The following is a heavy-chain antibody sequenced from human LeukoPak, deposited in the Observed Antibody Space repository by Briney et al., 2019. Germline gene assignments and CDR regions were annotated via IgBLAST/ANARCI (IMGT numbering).Heavy chain of an antibody. CDR2: IYHSGST. CDR3: ARGVGCSGGSCYWPPSFDY. CDR1: GGSISSGGYS. V-gene: IGHV4-30-2*01. D-gene: IGHD2-15*01. Sequence: SQTLSLTCAVSGGSISSGGYSWSWIRQPPGKGLEWIGYIYHSGSTYYNPSLKSRVTISVDRSKNQFSLKLSSVTAADTAVYYCARGVGCSGGSCYWPPSFDYWGQGTLVTVSS. J-gene: IGHJ4*02.